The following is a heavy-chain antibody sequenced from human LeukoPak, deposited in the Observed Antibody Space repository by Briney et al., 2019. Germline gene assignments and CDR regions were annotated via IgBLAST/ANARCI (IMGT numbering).Heavy chain of an antibody. J-gene: IGHJ4*02. D-gene: IGHD3-10*01. V-gene: IGHV3-21*01. CDR1: GFTFSDYT. Sequence: GGSLRLSCAASGFTFSDYTMSWVRQTPGKGLEWVSYISTSGSNIYYADSVRGRFTISRDNAENSLYLQMSSLRAEDTAVYYCARVPMVQGVNVDPCDYCGQGTLVTVSS. CDR3: ARVPMVQGVNVDPCDY. CDR2: ISTSGSNI.